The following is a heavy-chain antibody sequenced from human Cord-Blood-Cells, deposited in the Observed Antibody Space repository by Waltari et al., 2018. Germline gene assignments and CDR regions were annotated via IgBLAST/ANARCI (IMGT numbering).Heavy chain of an antibody. V-gene: IGHV4-34*01. J-gene: IGHJ6*02. Sequence: QVQLQQWGAGLLKPSETLSLTCAVYGGSFSGYYWSWIRQPPGKGLEWIGEINHHGSTHYTPSLKIRVTISVDTSKNQFSLKLSSVTAADTAVYYCAGPRFLEWQRYYYYYYGMDVWGQGTTVTVSS. CDR2: INHHGST. CDR3: AGPRFLEWQRYYYYYYGMDV. CDR1: GGSFSGYY. D-gene: IGHD3-3*01.